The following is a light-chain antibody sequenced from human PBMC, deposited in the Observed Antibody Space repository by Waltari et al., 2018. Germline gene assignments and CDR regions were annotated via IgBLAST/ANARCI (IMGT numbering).Light chain of an antibody. Sequence: DIQMTQSPSSLSASVGYTVTITCRSSQSVSRYLNWYQQEPGKAPKLLIYSASSLESGVPSRFSGSGSGTDFTLTITSLQREDFATYYCQQSFITHTFGQGTKLEIK. CDR3: QQSFITHT. J-gene: IGKJ2*01. CDR2: SAS. CDR1: QSVSRY. V-gene: IGKV1-39*01.